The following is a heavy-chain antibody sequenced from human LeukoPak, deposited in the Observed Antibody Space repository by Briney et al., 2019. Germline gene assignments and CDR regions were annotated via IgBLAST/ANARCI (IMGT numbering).Heavy chain of an antibody. D-gene: IGHD3-22*01. J-gene: IGHJ3*02. V-gene: IGHV5-51*01. CDR1: GYSFTSYW. CDR2: IYPGDSDT. CDR3: ARLDDSSGAEYAFDI. Sequence: GESLKISCKGSGYSFTSYWIGWVRQMPGKGLEWMGIIYPGDSDTRYSPSFQGQVTISADKSISTAYLQWSSLKASDTAMYYCARLDDSSGAEYAFDIWGQGTMVTVSS.